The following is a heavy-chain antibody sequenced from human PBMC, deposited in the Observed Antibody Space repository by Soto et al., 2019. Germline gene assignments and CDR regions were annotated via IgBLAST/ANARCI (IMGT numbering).Heavy chain of an antibody. CDR2: INPNSGGT. CDR3: ARGYSSGLARTYYFDY. Sequence: GASVKVSCKASGYTFTSYAMHWVRQAPGQGLEWMGWINPNSGGTNYAQKFQGWVTMTRDTSISTAYMELSRLRSDDTAVYYCARGYSSGLARTYYFDYWGQGTLVTVS. V-gene: IGHV1-2*04. CDR1: GYTFTSYA. J-gene: IGHJ4*02. D-gene: IGHD6-19*01.